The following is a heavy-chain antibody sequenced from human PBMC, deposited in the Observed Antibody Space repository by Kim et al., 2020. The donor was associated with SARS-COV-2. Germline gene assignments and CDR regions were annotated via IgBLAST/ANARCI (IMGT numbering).Heavy chain of an antibody. CDR1: GGSFSGYY. D-gene: IGHD3-10*01. J-gene: IGHJ3*02. CDR3: ARDLIRGSRAFDI. Sequence: SETLSLTCAVYGGSFSGYYWSWIRQPPGKGLEWIGEINHSGSTNYNPSLKSRVTISVDTSKNQFSLKLSSVTAADTAVYYCARDLIRGSRAFDIWGQGTMVTVSS. V-gene: IGHV4-34*01. CDR2: INHSGST.